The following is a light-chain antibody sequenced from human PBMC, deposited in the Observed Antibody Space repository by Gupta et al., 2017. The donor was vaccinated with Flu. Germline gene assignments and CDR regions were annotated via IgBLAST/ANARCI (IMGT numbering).Light chain of an antibody. Sequence: EIVMTQSPATLSVSPGERATLSCRASQSVSSDLAWYQQRPDQAPRLLIYGASTRATGIPARFSGRGSGTEFTLTISSLQSEDFAVYYCQQYNNWPPITFGQGTRLEIK. CDR3: QQYNNWPPIT. J-gene: IGKJ5*01. CDR1: QSVSSD. CDR2: GAS. V-gene: IGKV3-15*01.